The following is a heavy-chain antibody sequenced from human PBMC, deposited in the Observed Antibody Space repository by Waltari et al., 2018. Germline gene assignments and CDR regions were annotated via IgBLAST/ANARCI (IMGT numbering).Heavy chain of an antibody. D-gene: IGHD2-15*01. V-gene: IGHV3-23*04. J-gene: IGHJ4*02. CDR3: ASAPRPMVSAPFDY. CDR2: ISNSGDMT. CDR1: GFSDYT. Sequence: EVQLVESGGGLVQPGGSLRLSCSGFGFSDYTMAWVRQAPGKGLEWGAGISNSGDMTSYADSVKGRFTISRDTSKNTLYLQMNGLRAEDTAIYYCASAPRPMVSAPFDYWGQGVLVTVSS.